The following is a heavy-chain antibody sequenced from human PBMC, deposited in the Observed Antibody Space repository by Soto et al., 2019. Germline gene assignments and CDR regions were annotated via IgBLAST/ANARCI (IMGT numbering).Heavy chain of an antibody. CDR1: GGSFSGYY. D-gene: IGHD1-1*01. J-gene: IGHJ4*02. CDR2: INHSGST. CDR3: ASPRPGNY. V-gene: IGHV4-34*01. Sequence: SETLSLTCAVYGGSFSGYYWSWIRQPPGKGLEWIGEINHSGSTNYNPSLKSRVTISVDTSKNQFSLKLSSVTAADTAVYHCASPRPGNYWGQGTLVTVSS.